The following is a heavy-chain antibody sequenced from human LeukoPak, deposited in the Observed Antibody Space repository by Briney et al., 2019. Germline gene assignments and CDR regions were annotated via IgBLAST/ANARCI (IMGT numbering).Heavy chain of an antibody. CDR1: GYTFLSYG. V-gene: IGHV1-18*01. CDR2: ISSYNGNT. Sequence: ASVKVSCKASGYTFLSYGITWVRQAPGQGLEWMGWISSYNGNTDYAQKIQGRVSTTTDTSTSTGYMELRSLRSDDTAVYYCARVVGPAAAGAFNWFDPWGQGTLVIVSS. D-gene: IGHD6-13*01. CDR3: ARVVGPAAAGAFNWFDP. J-gene: IGHJ5*02.